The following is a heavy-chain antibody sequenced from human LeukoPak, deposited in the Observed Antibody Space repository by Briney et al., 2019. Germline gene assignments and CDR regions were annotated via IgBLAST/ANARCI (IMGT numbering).Heavy chain of an antibody. CDR3: ARDGLYSNGYSYFDY. CDR1: GGSFSDYH. V-gene: IGHV4-4*07. CDR2: VYASGYS. Sequence: TSETLSLTCTVSGGSFSDYHWSWIRQPAGKRLEWIGRVYASGYSNYNPSLRSRVTMSLDTSKKQLSLRLSSVTAADTAVYYCARDGLYSNGYSYFDYWGQGTLVTVSP. J-gene: IGHJ4*02. D-gene: IGHD3-22*01.